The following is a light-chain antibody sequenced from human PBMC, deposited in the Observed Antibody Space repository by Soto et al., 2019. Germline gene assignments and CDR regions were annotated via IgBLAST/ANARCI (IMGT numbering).Light chain of an antibody. J-gene: IGKJ5*01. Sequence: IVMTQSPATRYLSPGERATLSCRASQSVSSNLAWYQQKPGQAPRLLIYDTSNRATGIPGRFSGSVSGTEGTITISRLKSEDGSVYYCQQYNNWPITFCQGTRLEIK. V-gene: IGKV3-15*01. CDR3: QQYNNWPIT. CDR2: DTS. CDR1: QSVSSN.